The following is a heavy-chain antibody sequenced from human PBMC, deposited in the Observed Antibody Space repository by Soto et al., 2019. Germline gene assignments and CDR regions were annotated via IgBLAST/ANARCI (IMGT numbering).Heavy chain of an antibody. CDR1: GYTLNSHG. CDR2: SNGGNGYT. CDR3: ARVTYSDALDV. V-gene: IGHV1-3*02. Sequence: QVQLVQSGAGVRKPGASVKISCKASGYTLNSHGIQWMRQAPGQSLEWVGWSNGGNGYTKYSEELQGRVTITRDTSASTVYMELSSLTSEDMAVYYCARVTYSDALDVWGQGTTVTVSS. D-gene: IGHD1-26*01. J-gene: IGHJ6*02.